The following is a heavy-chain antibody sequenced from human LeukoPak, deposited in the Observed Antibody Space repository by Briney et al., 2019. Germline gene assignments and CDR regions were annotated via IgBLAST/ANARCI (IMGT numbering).Heavy chain of an antibody. V-gene: IGHV4-39*01. CDR2: IYYSGTT. CDR3: ARQVSDYFYYYIDV. CDR1: GGSISSSGYY. J-gene: IGHJ6*03. Sequence: SETLSLTCSVSGGSISSSGYYWNWIRQPPGKGLEWVGSIYYSGTTYYNSSLKSRVTISEDTSKNRFSLMLTSVTAADTAVYYCARQVSDYFYYYIDVWGEGTTVIVSS.